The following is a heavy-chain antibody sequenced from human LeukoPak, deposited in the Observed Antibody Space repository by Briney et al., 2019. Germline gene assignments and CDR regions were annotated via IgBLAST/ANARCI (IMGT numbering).Heavy chain of an antibody. D-gene: IGHD3-22*01. CDR1: GGTFSSDA. Sequence: SVKVSCKASGGTFSSDAVSWVRPAPGQGVEWMGRIIPIFGIANYAQKFQGRGTITADKSTSTAYMELSSLRSEDTAVYYCARHSYYYDSSGYYLVDWGQGTLVTVSS. CDR3: ARHSYYYDSSGYYLVD. V-gene: IGHV1-69*10. CDR2: IIPIFGIA. J-gene: IGHJ4*02.